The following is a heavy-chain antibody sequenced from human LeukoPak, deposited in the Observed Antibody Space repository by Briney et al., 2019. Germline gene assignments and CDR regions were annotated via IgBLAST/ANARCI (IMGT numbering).Heavy chain of an antibody. V-gene: IGHV5-51*01. Sequence: GESLKISSQGSGATFTIYCIGWVRQMPGQGLEWMGFIYPGDSDTSYSPSFKGEVTIPDDKSISTAYLQWSSLKASDTAMYYCRRLQWLVERGGAFDIWGQGTMVTVSS. J-gene: IGHJ3*02. D-gene: IGHD6-19*01. CDR3: RRLQWLVERGGAFDI. CDR1: GATFTIYC. CDR2: IYPGDSDT.